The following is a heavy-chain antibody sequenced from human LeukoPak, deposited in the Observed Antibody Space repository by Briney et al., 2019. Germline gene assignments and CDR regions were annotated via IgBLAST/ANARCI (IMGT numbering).Heavy chain of an antibody. Sequence: SVKVSCKASGYTFTSYDINWVRQAPGQGLEWMGGIIPIFGTANYAQKFQGRVTITADESTSTAYMELSSLRSEDTAVYYCARARPNPFEDYWGQGTLVTVSS. D-gene: IGHD3-16*01. CDR1: GYTFTSYD. V-gene: IGHV1-69*13. J-gene: IGHJ4*02. CDR2: IIPIFGTA. CDR3: ARARPNPFEDY.